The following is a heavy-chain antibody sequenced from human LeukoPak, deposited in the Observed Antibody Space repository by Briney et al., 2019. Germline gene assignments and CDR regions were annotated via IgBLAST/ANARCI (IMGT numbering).Heavy chain of an antibody. CDR3: AKSGTNYNNYKGLDV. J-gene: IGHJ6*02. V-gene: IGHV3-23*01. D-gene: IGHD1-7*01. CDR1: GFTIGNYA. Sequence: AGGSLRLSCAASGFTIGNYAMSWVRQAPGKGLEWVSAIRGGGSDTFFADAVKGRCTISRGNSKNTLYLQMNSLRAEDTAVYYCAKSGTNYNNYKGLDVWGQGTTVTVSS. CDR2: IRGGGSDT.